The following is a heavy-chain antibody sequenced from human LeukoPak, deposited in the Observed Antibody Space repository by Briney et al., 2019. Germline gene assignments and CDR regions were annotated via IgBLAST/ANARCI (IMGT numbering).Heavy chain of an antibody. CDR1: GFTVSTKF. CDR2: IYSGGIT. V-gene: IGHV3-53*01. CDR3: AKDEVTSGGGLES. Sequence: GRSLRLSRAASGFTVSTKFMHWGRQAPGKGLEGVSVIYSGGITYYAASVKGRFTVSRDNSRNTLYLHMSSLKVEDTAVYYCAKDEVTSGGGLESWGEGALLTVSS. D-gene: IGHD3-16*01. J-gene: IGHJ4*02.